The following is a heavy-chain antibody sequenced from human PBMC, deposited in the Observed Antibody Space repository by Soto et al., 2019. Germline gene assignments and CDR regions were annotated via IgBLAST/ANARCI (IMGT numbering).Heavy chain of an antibody. CDR3: ARGTTAAGTGWFDP. CDR1: GGSISSGGYY. D-gene: IGHD6-13*01. CDR2: IYYSGST. J-gene: IGHJ5*02. V-gene: IGHV4-31*03. Sequence: QVQLQESGPGLVKPSQTLSLTCTVSGGSISSGGYYWSWIRQHPGKGLEWLGYIYYSGSTYYNPSLKSRVTISVDTSKNQFSLKLSSVTAADTAVYYCARGTTAAGTGWFDPWGQGTLVTVSS.